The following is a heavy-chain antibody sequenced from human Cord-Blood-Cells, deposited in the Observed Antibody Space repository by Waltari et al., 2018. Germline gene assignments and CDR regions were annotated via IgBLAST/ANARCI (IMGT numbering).Heavy chain of an antibody. Sequence: DVQLVESGGVVVQPGGSLRLSCAASGFPFDDYAMHWVRQAPGKGLEWVSLISWDGGSTYYADSVKGRFTISRDNSKNSLYLQMNSLRAEDTALYYCAKDMVLGGYDAFDIWGQGTMVTVSS. CDR3: AKDMVLGGYDAFDI. J-gene: IGHJ3*02. CDR2: ISWDGGST. D-gene: IGHD3-16*01. V-gene: IGHV3-43D*04. CDR1: GFPFDDYA.